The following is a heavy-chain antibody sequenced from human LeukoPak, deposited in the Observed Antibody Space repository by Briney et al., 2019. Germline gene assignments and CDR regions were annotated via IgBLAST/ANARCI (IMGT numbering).Heavy chain of an antibody. V-gene: IGHV1-69*04. CDR2: IIPILGIA. CDR1: GGTFSSYA. CDR3: ARVLMGYYYDSSGYYDY. Sequence: SVKVSCKASGGTFSSYAISWVRQAPGQGLEWMGRIIPILGIANYAQKFQGRVTITADKSTSTAYMELSSLRSEDTAVYYCARVLMGYYYDSSGYYDYWGQGTLVTVSS. J-gene: IGHJ4*02. D-gene: IGHD3-22*01.